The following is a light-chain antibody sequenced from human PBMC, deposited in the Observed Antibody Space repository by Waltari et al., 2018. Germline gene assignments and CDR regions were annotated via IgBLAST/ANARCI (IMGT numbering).Light chain of an antibody. J-gene: IGKJ3*01. CDR2: KAS. Sequence: DIQMTQSPSTLSAPVVDRVTITCRAIQSISSWLAWYQQKPGKAPKLLIYKASSLESGVPSRFSGSGSGTEFTLTISSLQPDDFATYYCQQYNNYPFTFGPGTKVDIK. CDR1: QSISSW. V-gene: IGKV1-5*03. CDR3: QQYNNYPFT.